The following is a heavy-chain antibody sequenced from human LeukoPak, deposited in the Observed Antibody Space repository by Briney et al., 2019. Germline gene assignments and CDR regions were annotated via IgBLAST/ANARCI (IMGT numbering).Heavy chain of an antibody. J-gene: IGHJ4*02. V-gene: IGHV4-4*02. Sequence: SETLSLTCAVSGGSFSSSNWWSWVRQPPGKGLEWIGEIYHSGTTNYNPSLKSRVTISVDTSKNQFSLKLSSVTAADTAVYYCARSKYSSGWYGYWGQGTLVTVSS. CDR1: GGSFSSSNW. CDR2: IYHSGTT. CDR3: ARSKYSSGWYGY. D-gene: IGHD6-19*01.